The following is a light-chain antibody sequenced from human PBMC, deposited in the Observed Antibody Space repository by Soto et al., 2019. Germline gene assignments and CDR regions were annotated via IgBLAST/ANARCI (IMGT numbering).Light chain of an antibody. CDR3: QQTATFPLT. J-gene: IGKJ4*01. V-gene: IGKV1D-12*01. Sequence: DIQMTQSPSSVSASVGDRVTITCRASQGVSTWLAWYQQKPGKAPNLLIYTASSLQSGVPSRFIGCASETDFTLTVSSLQPEDFATYYCQQTATFPLTCGGGTKMEI. CDR2: TAS. CDR1: QGVSTW.